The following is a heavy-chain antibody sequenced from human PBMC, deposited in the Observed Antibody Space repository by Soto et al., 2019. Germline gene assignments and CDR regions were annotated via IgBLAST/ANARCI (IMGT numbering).Heavy chain of an antibody. CDR1: GYSFTSYW. V-gene: IGHV5-51*01. Sequence: GESLKISCKGSGYSFTSYWIGWVRQMPGKGLEWMGIIYPGDSDTRTNPSFRGQVTLSADKSITTAYLHWSTLQASDTAIYFCSRVAYSYGSDSWGQGTRVTVSS. J-gene: IGHJ4*02. D-gene: IGHD3-16*01. CDR3: SRVAYSYGSDS. CDR2: IYPGDSDT.